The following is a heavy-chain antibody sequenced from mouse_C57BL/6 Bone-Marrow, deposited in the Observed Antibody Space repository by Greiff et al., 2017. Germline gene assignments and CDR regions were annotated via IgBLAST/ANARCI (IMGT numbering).Heavy chain of an antibody. V-gene: IGHV1-59*01. J-gene: IGHJ2*01. CDR1: GYTFTSYW. D-gene: IGHD3-2*02. CDR3: ARGQLRYYFDY. Sequence: QVQLQQPGAELVRPGTSVKLSFKASGYTFTSYWMHWVKQRPGQGLEWIGVIDPSDSYTNYNQKFKGKATLTVDTSSSTAYMQLSSLTSEDSAVYYCARGQLRYYFDYWGQGTTLTVSS. CDR2: IDPSDSYT.